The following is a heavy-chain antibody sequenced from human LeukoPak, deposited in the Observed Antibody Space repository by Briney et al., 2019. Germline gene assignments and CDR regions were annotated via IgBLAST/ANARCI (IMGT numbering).Heavy chain of an antibody. CDR2: ISGSGGST. Sequence: GGSLRLSCAASGFTFSSYSMNWVRQAPGKGLEWVSAISGSGGSTYYADSVKGRFTISRDNSKNTLYLQMNSLRAEDTAVYYCAKALLRYFDWLSNDAFDIWGQGTMVTVSS. V-gene: IGHV3-23*01. J-gene: IGHJ3*02. CDR3: AKALLRYFDWLSNDAFDI. D-gene: IGHD3-9*01. CDR1: GFTFSSYS.